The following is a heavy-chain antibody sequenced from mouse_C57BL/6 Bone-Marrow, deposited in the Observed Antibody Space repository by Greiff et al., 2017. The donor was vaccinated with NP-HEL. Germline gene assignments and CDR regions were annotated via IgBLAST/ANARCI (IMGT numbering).Heavy chain of an antibody. J-gene: IGHJ2*01. Sequence: QVQLQQPGAELVKPGASVKLSCKASGYTFTSYWMHWVKQRPGQGLEWIGMIHPNRGRTNYNEQFKSQATLTVDKSSSTAYMQLSSLTSVDSAVYDCARVGALPDYFDYWGQGTTLTVSS. CDR3: ARVGALPDYFDY. D-gene: IGHD1-2*01. V-gene: IGHV1-64*01. CDR1: GYTFTSYW. CDR2: IHPNRGRT.